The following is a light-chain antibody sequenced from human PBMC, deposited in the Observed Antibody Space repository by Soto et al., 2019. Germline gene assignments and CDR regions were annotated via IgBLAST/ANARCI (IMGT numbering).Light chain of an antibody. V-gene: IGKV1-5*01. Sequence: MQMTEALPTLSDSLEDKVSSTCRASQSISSWLAWYQQKPGKAPKLLIYDASSLESGVPSRFSGSGSGTEFTLTISSLQPDDFATYYCQQYNSYPWTFGEGTKVDIK. CDR1: QSISSW. CDR3: QQYNSYPWT. J-gene: IGKJ1*01. CDR2: DAS.